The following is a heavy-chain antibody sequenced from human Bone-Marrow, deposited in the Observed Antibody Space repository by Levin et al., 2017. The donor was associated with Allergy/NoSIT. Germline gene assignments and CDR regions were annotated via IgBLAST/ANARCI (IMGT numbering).Heavy chain of an antibody. J-gene: IGHJ4*02. Sequence: GESLKISCAASGFTFSSYAMHWVRQAPGKGLEWVAVISYDGSNKYYADSVKGRFTISRDNSKNTLYLQMNSLRAEDTAVYYCARTIVVPAAIDYWGQGTLVTVSS. CDR3: ARTIVVPAAIDY. CDR2: ISYDGSNK. V-gene: IGHV3-30-3*01. CDR1: GFTFSSYA. D-gene: IGHD2-2*01.